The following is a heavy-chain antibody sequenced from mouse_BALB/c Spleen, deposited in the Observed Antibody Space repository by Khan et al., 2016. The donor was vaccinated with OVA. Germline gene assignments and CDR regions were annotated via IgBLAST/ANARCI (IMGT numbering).Heavy chain of an antibody. CDR2: IDPDNGDT. Sequence: VQLQQSGAELVRSGASVKLSCTVSGFNIKHYYIHWVKQRPEQGLEWIGWIDPDNGDTEYAPKFQGKAAMTADTSSNTAYLHLSSLTSEDTAVYYGTSGYGYSMDYWGQGTSVAVSS. D-gene: IGHD2-2*01. J-gene: IGHJ4*01. CDR3: TSGYGYSMDY. CDR1: GFNIKHYY. V-gene: IGHV14-4*02.